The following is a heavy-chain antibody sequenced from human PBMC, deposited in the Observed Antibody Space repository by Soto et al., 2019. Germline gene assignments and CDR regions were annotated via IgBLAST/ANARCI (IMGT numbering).Heavy chain of an antibody. J-gene: IGHJ5*02. Sequence: PSETLSLTCTVSGGSISSSSYYWGWIRQAPGKGLEWIGSIYYNGSTYYNPSLKSRVTISVDTSKNQFSLKLSSVTAADTAVYYCARHALLYGSGSYEWSDPCGPGILLTVSS. CDR1: GGSISSSSYY. CDR3: ARHALLYGSGSYEWSDP. V-gene: IGHV4-39*01. CDR2: IYYNGST. D-gene: IGHD3-10*01.